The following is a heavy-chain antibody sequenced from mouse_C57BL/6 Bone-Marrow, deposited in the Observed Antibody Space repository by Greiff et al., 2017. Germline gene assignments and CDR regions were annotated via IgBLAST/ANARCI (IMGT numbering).Heavy chain of an antibody. CDR2: IYPGDGDT. CDR1: GYAFSSSW. J-gene: IGHJ2*01. V-gene: IGHV1-82*01. CDR3: ARYGYYFDY. Sequence: QVQLQQSGPELVKPGASVKISCKASGYAFSSSWMNWVKQRPGKGLEWIGRIYPGDGDTNYNGKFKGKATLTADKSSSTAYMQLSSLTSEDSAVYFGARYGYYFDYWGQGTMLTVSA. D-gene: IGHD2-2*01.